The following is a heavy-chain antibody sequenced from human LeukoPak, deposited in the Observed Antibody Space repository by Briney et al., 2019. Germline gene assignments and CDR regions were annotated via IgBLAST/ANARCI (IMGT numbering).Heavy chain of an antibody. CDR3: AREGRTYYYDSSGPNRDAFDI. CDR2: IIPIFGTA. D-gene: IGHD3-22*01. CDR1: GYTFTGYY. J-gene: IGHJ3*02. Sequence: SVKVSCKASGYTFTGYYIHWVRQAPGQGLEWMGGIIPIFGTANYAQKFQGRVTITADESTSTAYMELSSLRSEDTAVYYCAREGRTYYYDSSGPNRDAFDIWGQGTMVTVSS. V-gene: IGHV1-69*13.